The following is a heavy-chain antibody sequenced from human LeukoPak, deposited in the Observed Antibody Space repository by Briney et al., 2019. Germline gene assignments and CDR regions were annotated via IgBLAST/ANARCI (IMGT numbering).Heavy chain of an antibody. V-gene: IGHV1-69*13. CDR2: TIPIFGTA. CDR3: ARVPGSGWFNSDY. J-gene: IGHJ4*02. CDR1: GGTFSSYA. Sequence: GASMKVSCKASGGTFSSYAISWVRQAPGQGLEWMGGTIPIFGTANYAQKFQGRVTITADESTSTAYMELSSLRSEDTAVYYCARVPGSGWFNSDYWGQGTLVTVSS. D-gene: IGHD6-19*01.